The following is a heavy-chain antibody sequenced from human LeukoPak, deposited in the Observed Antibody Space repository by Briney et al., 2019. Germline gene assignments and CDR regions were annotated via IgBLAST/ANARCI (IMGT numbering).Heavy chain of an antibody. Sequence: SQTLSLTCTVSGGSISSGNYYWGWIRQPAGKGLEWLGLIYTSGSTNYNPSLKSRFTISVDTSKNQFSLKLSSVTAADTAVYYCARDLGYYYDSSGYAFDIWGQGTMVTVSS. CDR1: GGSISSGNYY. D-gene: IGHD3-22*01. J-gene: IGHJ3*02. CDR2: IYTSGST. CDR3: ARDLGYYYDSSGYAFDI. V-gene: IGHV4-61*02.